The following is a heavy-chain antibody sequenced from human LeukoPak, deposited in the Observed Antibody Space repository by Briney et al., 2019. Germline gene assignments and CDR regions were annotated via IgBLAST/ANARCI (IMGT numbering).Heavy chain of an antibody. CDR1: GYTLTELS. D-gene: IGHD4-11*01. V-gene: IGHV1-24*01. CDR2: FDPEDGET. J-gene: IGHJ3*02. CDR3: ATETTVNKGDAFDI. Sequence: ASVKVSCKVSGYTLTELSMHWVRQAPGKGLEWMGGFDPEDGETIYAQKFQGRVTMTEDTSTDTAYMELSSLRSEDTAVYYCATETTVNKGDAFDIWGQGTMVTVSS.